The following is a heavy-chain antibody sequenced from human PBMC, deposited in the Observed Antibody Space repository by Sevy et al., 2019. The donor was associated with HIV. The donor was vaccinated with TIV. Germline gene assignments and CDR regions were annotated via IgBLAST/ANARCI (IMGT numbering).Heavy chain of an antibody. D-gene: IGHD4-17*01. J-gene: IGHJ3*02. Sequence: ASVKVSCKASGYTFTGYYMHWVRQAPGQGLEWMGWINPNSGGTNYAQTFQGRVTMTRDTSISTAYMELSRLRSDDTAVYYCASLGRKTTVVTPNRAFDIWGQGTMVSVSS. CDR3: ASLGRKTTVVTPNRAFDI. CDR2: INPNSGGT. CDR1: GYTFTGYY. V-gene: IGHV1-2*02.